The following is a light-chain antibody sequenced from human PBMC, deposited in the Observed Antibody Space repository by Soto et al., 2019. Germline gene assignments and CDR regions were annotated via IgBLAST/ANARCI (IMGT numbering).Light chain of an antibody. CDR2: GAS. CDR3: QQYGSSPRT. J-gene: IGKJ1*01. V-gene: IGKV3-20*01. CDR1: QSVSSSY. Sequence: PGDRATLSCRASQSVSSSYLAWYQQKPGQAPRLLIYGASSRATGIPDRFSGSGSGTDFTLTISRLEPEDFAVYYCQQYGSSPRTFGQGTKVEIK.